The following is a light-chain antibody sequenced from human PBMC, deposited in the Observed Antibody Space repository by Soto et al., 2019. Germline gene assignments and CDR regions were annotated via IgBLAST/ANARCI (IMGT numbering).Light chain of an antibody. CDR3: QQRSNWPPWWT. V-gene: IGKV3-11*01. CDR2: DAS. CDR1: QSVAGS. J-gene: IGKJ1*01. Sequence: EFVLTQSPATLSLSPGERAILSCRASQSVAGSLAWYQQKPGQAPRLLIYDASNRATGIPARFSGSGSGTDFTLTISSLEPEDFAVYYCQQRSNWPPWWTFGQGTKVDIK.